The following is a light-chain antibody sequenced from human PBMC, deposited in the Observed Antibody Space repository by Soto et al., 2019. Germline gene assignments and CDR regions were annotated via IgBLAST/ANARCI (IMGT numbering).Light chain of an antibody. CDR1: SSNIGSNS. V-gene: IGLV1-47*01. Sequence: QSVLTQPPSASGTPGQRVTISCSGGSSNIGSNSVAWYQLLPGTAPKLLIYSNNQRPSGVPDRFSGSKSGTSASLAISGLRSEDEADYYCAAWDDSLSGGVFGGGTKVTVL. J-gene: IGLJ3*02. CDR3: AAWDDSLSGGV. CDR2: SNN.